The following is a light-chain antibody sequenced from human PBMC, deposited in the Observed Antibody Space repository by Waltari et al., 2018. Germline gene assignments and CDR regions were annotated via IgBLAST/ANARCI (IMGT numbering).Light chain of an antibody. V-gene: IGLV6-57*01. CDR1: SGSIAINH. Sequence: NFMLTQPHPVSESPGKTVTISCTRSSGSIAINHLQSYQQRPGSSPTTVIYGDNQRPSGVPDRFSGSIDSSSNSASLTISGLKTEDEADYYCQSYDSSNQEVFGGGTKLTVL. J-gene: IGLJ2*01. CDR3: QSYDSSNQEV. CDR2: GDN.